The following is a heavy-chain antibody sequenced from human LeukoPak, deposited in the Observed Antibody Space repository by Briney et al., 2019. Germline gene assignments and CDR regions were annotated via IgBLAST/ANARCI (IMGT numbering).Heavy chain of an antibody. CDR2: VSSSGSTI. J-gene: IGHJ5*02. D-gene: IGHD5-18*01. V-gene: IGHV3-11*01. CDR1: GFTFSDYY. Sequence: PGGSLRLSCAASGFTFSDYYMSWIRQAPGKGLEWVSYVSSSGSTIYYADSVKGRFTISRDNAKNSLYLQMNSLRAEDTAVYYCASGRGYSYGYVRNWFDPWGQRTLVTVSS. CDR3: ASGRGYSYGYVRNWFDP.